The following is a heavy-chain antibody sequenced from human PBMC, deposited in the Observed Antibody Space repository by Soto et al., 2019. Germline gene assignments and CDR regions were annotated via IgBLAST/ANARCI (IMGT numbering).Heavy chain of an antibody. J-gene: IGHJ5*02. CDR2: INHTGGT. CDR1: GGSVNGYY. Sequence: PXGCMSLACAVYGGSVNGYYWNVMHQPAGKGLEWIGEINHTGGTHYNPSLKSRVTMSVDTSKNQFSLRLSSVTAADTAIYYCATRITVFGLLIPPFDPWGQGTQVTVSS. CDR3: ATRITVFGLLIPPFDP. V-gene: IGHV4-34*01. D-gene: IGHD3-3*01.